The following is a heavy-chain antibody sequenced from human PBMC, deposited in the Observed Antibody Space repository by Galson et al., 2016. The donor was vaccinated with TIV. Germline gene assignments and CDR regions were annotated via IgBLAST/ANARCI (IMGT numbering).Heavy chain of an antibody. CDR3: VRELSGGYFDY. D-gene: IGHD3-16*01. Sequence: SVKVSCKASGYMFTNYLMHWVRQAPGQGLEWMGLIDPSLSITNYAQKFQGRVTMTSDTSTSTVYMSLSSLRFDDTAVYYCVRELSGGYFDYWGQGNPVTVSS. CDR1: GYMFTNYL. CDR2: IDPSLSIT. V-gene: IGHV1-46*01. J-gene: IGHJ4*02.